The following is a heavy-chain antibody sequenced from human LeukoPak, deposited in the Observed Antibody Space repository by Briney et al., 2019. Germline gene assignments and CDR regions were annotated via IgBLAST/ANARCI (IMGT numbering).Heavy chain of an antibody. CDR1: GFTFSNYA. V-gene: IGHV3-23*01. Sequence: GGSLRLSCAASGFTFSNYAMRWVRQAPGKGLEWVSGISGSGDSTYYADSVKGRFTISRDNSKNTLYLQMSSLRDEDTAVYYCARDSGWIQFHYWGQGTQVTVSS. D-gene: IGHD5-18*01. CDR3: ARDSGWIQFHY. CDR2: ISGSGDST. J-gene: IGHJ4*02.